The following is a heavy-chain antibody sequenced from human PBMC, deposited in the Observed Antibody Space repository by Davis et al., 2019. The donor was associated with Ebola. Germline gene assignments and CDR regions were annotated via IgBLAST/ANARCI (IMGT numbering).Heavy chain of an antibody. V-gene: IGHV7-4-1*02. Sequence: AASVKVSCKASGYTFTRDAMNWVRQAPGQGLEWMGWINTNTGNPTYAQGFTGRFVFSLDTSVSTAYLQINSLKTEDIAVYYCATLPDIWGQGTMVIVSS. CDR1: GYTFTRDA. J-gene: IGHJ3*02. CDR3: ATLPDI. CDR2: INTNTGNP.